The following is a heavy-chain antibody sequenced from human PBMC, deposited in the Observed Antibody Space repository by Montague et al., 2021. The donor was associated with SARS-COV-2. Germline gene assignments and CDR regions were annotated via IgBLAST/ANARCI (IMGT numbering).Heavy chain of an antibody. CDR3: ARDLGNLYDFLSTIYGMDV. CDR1: GGSISSGGYY. V-gene: IGHV4-31*03. J-gene: IGHJ6*02. D-gene: IGHD3-3*01. CDR2: IYYSGXT. Sequence: TLSLTCTVSGGSISSGGYYWSWIRQHPGKGLEWIGYIYYSGXTXYXXXXKXRVTISVDTSKNQFSLKLSSVTAADTAVYYCARDLGNLYDFLSTIYGMDVWGQGTTVTVSS.